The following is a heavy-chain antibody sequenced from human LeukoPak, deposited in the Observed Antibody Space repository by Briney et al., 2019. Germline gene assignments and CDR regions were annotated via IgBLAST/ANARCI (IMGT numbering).Heavy chain of an antibody. CDR2: MNPNSGNT. CDR1: GYTFTSYD. J-gene: IGHJ4*02. Sequence: ASVKVSCKASGYTFTSYDINWVRQATGQGLEWMGWMNPNSGNTGYAQKFQGRVTITRNTSISTAYMELSSLRSEDTAVYYCARGKLSLFRGWPQFSVYYFGYWGQGTLVTVSS. D-gene: IGHD5-24*01. CDR3: ARGKLSLFRGWPQFSVYYFGY. V-gene: IGHV1-8*03.